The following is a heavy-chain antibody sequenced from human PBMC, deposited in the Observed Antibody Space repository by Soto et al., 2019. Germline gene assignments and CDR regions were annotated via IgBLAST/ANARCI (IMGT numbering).Heavy chain of an antibody. V-gene: IGHV4-39*01. D-gene: IGHD3-10*01. J-gene: IGHJ4*02. Sequence: QLQLQESGPGLVKPSETLSLTCTVSGGSISSSSYYWGWIRQPPGKGLEWIGSIYYSGSTYYNPSLKSRVTISVDTSKNQFSLNLSSVTAADTAAYYCATSGSYYHILMWWGQGTLVTVSS. CDR3: ATSGSYYHILMW. CDR1: GGSISSSSYY. CDR2: IYYSGST.